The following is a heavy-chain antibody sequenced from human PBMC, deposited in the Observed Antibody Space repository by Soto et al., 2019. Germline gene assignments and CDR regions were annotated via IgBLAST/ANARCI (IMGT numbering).Heavy chain of an antibody. D-gene: IGHD3-22*01. CDR2: ISSSSNSI. V-gene: IGHV3-48*01. CDR1: GLTFSSYS. Sequence: GESMKISCAASGLTFSSYSMNWVRQDQGKGLEWVSYISSSSNSIYYADSVKGRFTISRDNSKNTLYLQMNSLRAEDTAVYYCARMGVIYDSSGPVYYYYGMDVWGQGTTVTVSS. J-gene: IGHJ6*02. CDR3: ARMGVIYDSSGPVYYYYGMDV.